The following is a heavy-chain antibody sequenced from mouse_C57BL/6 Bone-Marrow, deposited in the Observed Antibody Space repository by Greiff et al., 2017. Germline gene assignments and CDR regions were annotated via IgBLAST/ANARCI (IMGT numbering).Heavy chain of an antibody. V-gene: IGHV1-81*01. CDR1: GYTFTSYG. J-gene: IGHJ4*01. CDR2: IYPRSGNT. CDR3: ARSSYYGSSRYCAVDY. Sequence: QVQLQQSGAELARPGASVKLSCKASGYTFTSYGISWVKQRPGQGLEWIGEIYPRSGNTYYNEKFKGKANLTADKSSSTAYMELRSLTSEDSAVYFGARSSYYGSSRYCAVDYWGRGTSVTVSS. D-gene: IGHD1-1*01.